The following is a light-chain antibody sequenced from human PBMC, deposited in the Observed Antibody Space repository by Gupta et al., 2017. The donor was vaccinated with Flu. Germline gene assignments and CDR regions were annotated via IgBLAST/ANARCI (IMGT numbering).Light chain of an antibody. V-gene: IGKV1-39*01. CDR1: QSIGTD. Sequence: SSLSASVGDRVTITCRASQSIGTDLNWFQQKPGKAPKLLIYGASSWLSGVPSRFSGSGFGTDFTLTISSRQHEDFATYYCQQTYSTPPITFGQGTRLDIK. J-gene: IGKJ5*01. CDR3: QQTYSTPPIT. CDR2: GAS.